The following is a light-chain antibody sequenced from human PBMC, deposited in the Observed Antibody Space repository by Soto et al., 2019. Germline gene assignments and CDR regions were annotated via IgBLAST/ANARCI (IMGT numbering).Light chain of an antibody. V-gene: IGKV3-20*01. CDR1: QSVSNNY. J-gene: IGKJ1*01. CDR2: GAS. CDR3: QQYGSSPRT. Sequence: EVVLSQSAGAVSLSPGERATLSCRASQSVSNNYLAWYQQKPGQAPRLLIYGASNRATGIPDRFSGSGSGTDFTLTISRLEPEDFAVYYCQQYGSSPRTFGQGTKVDIK.